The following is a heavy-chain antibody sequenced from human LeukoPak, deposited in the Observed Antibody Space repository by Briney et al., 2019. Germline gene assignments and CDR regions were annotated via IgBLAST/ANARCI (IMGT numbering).Heavy chain of an antibody. CDR1: GFTFSSYS. Sequence: KAGGPLRLSCAASGFTFSSYSMNWVRQAPGKGLEWVSSISSSSSYIYYADSVKGRFTISRDNAKNSLYLQMNSLRAEDTAVYYCARVRAAAGTGWFDPWGQGTLVTVSS. CDR2: ISSSSSYI. V-gene: IGHV3-21*01. CDR3: ARVRAAAGTGWFDP. J-gene: IGHJ5*02. D-gene: IGHD6-13*01.